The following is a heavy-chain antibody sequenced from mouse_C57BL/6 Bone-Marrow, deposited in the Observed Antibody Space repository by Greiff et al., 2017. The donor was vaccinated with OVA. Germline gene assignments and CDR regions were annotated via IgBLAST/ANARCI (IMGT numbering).Heavy chain of an antibody. CDR3: TTYDDYGSSYGAY. CDR2: IDPENGDT. CDR1: GFNIKDDY. J-gene: IGHJ3*01. D-gene: IGHD1-1*01. Sequence: EVQLQQSGAELVRPGASVKLSCTASGFNIKDDYMHWVKQRPEQGLEWIGWIDPENGDTEYASKFQGKATITADTSSNTAYLQLSSLTSEDTAVYYCTTYDDYGSSYGAYWGQGTLVTVSA. V-gene: IGHV14-4*01.